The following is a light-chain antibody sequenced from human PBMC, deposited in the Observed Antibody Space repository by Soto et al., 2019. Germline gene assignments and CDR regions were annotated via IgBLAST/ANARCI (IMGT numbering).Light chain of an antibody. CDR1: QSVTSTY. V-gene: IGKV3-20*01. J-gene: IGKJ1*01. CDR2: GAS. Sequence: ESVLTQSPGTLSLSPGERATLSCRASQSVTSTYLAWYQQKPGQAPRLLIYGASSRATGIPDRFSGSGSGTDFTLTISRLEPEDFAVYYCQQYNSWPETFGQGTKVDIK. CDR3: QQYNSWPET.